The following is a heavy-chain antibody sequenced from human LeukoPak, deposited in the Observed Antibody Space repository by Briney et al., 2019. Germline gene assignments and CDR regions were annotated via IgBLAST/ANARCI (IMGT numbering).Heavy chain of an antibody. CDR2: ISSSSTI. CDR3: TKDFPPPAWEYLLLAAGGERGVDY. J-gene: IGHJ4*02. V-gene: IGHV3-48*01. D-gene: IGHD3-3*01. CDR1: GFTFSSYS. Sequence: QPGGSLRLSCAASGFTFSSYSMNWVRQAPGKGLEWVSYISSSSTIYYADSVKGRFTISRDNSKNTLYLQMNSLRVEDTAVYYCTKDFPPPAWEYLLLAAGGERGVDYWGQGTLVAVSS.